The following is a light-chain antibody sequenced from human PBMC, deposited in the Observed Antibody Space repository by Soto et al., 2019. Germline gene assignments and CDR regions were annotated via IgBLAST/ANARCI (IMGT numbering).Light chain of an antibody. Sequence: QSVLTQPASVSGSPGQSITVSCTGTSGDVGGYDLVSWYQHQPGKAPKLLIYEDSRRPSGVSNRFSGSRSGNTASLTIAGLQAEDEADYYCCSFAGARSTFDVLFGGGTKLTVL. CDR3: CSFAGARSTFDVL. CDR1: SGDVGGYDL. CDR2: EDS. J-gene: IGLJ2*01. V-gene: IGLV2-23*02.